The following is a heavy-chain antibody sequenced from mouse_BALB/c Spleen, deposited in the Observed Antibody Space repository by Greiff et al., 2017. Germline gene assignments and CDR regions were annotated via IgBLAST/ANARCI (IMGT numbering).Heavy chain of an antibody. CDR1: GFTFSSYG. J-gene: IGHJ3*01. D-gene: IGHD2-4*01. V-gene: IGHV5-6-3*01. CDR3: AREGDYDYGFAY. CDR2: INSNGGST. Sequence: EVQGVESGGGLVQPGGSLKLSCAASGFTFSSYGMSWVRQTPDKRLELVATINSNGGSTYYPDSVKGRFTISRDNAKNTLYLQMSSLKSEDTAMYYCAREGDYDYGFAYWGQGLWSLSLQ.